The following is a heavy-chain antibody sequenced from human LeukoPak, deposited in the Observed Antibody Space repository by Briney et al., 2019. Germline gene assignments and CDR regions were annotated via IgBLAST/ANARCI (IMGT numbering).Heavy chain of an antibody. Sequence: ASVKVSCKVSGYTLTGLSMHWVRQAPGKGLEWMGGFDPEDGETIYAQKFQGRVTVTEDTSTDTAYMELSSLRSEDTAVYYCATADCSGGSCYSAYYYYGMDVWGQGTTVTVSS. CDR3: ATADCSGGSCYSAYYYYGMDV. D-gene: IGHD2-15*01. CDR1: GYTLTGLS. V-gene: IGHV1-24*01. CDR2: FDPEDGET. J-gene: IGHJ6*02.